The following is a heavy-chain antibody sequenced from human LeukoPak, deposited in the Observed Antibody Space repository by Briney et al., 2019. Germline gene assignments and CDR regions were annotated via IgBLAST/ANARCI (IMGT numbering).Heavy chain of an antibody. D-gene: IGHD3-9*01. J-gene: IGHJ6*02. CDR3: ARDEQYYDILTGYYEGPNYYGMDV. V-gene: IGHV3-7*01. CDR2: IKQDGSEK. CDR1: GFTFSSYW. Sequence: GGSLRLSCAASGFTFSSYWMNWVRQAPGKGLEWVANIKQDGSEKYYVDSVKGRFTISRDNAKNSLYLQMNSLRAEDTAVYYCARDEQYYDILTGYYEGPNYYGMDVWGQGTTVTVSS.